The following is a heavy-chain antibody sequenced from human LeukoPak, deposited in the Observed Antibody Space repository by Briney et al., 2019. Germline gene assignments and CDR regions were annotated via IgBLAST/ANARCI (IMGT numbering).Heavy chain of an antibody. V-gene: IGHV4-61*01. CDR3: ARDDCSGGSCYIDY. CDR2: IYYSGST. CDR1: GGSISSSSYY. Sequence: PSETLSLTCTVSGGSISSSSYYWSWIRQPPGKGLEWIGYIYYSGSTNYNPSLKSRVTISVDTSKNQFSLKLSSVTAADTAVYYCARDDCSGGSCYIDYWGQGTLVTVSS. J-gene: IGHJ4*02. D-gene: IGHD2-15*01.